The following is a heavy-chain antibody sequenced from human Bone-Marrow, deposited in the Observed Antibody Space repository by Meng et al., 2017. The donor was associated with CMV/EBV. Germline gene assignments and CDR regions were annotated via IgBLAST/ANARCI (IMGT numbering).Heavy chain of an antibody. Sequence: GESLKISCAASGFTFSSYEMNWVRQAPGKGLEWVSYISSSGSTIYYADSVKGRFTISRDNAKNSLYLQMNSLRAEDTAVYYCAREVVPGRSGYYYGMDVWGQGTTVTVYS. J-gene: IGHJ6*02. CDR3: AREVVPGRSGYYYGMDV. CDR1: GFTFSSYE. D-gene: IGHD2-2*01. CDR2: ISSSGSTI. V-gene: IGHV3-48*03.